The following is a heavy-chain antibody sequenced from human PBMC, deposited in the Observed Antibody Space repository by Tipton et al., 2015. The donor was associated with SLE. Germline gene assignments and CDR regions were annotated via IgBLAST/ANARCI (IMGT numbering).Heavy chain of an antibody. CDR3: ARDQVPWLEVRSDYYYAMDV. CDR1: GYTFTGYY. V-gene: IGHV1-69*13. D-gene: IGHD1-7*01. J-gene: IGHJ6*02. CDR2: IIPIFGTA. Sequence: QLVQSGAEVKKPGDSLKVSCKTSGYTFTGYYMHWVRQAPGQGLEWMGRIIPIFGTANYAQKFQGRVTITADESTSTAYMELSSLRSEDTAVYYCARDQVPWLEVRSDYYYAMDVWGQGTTVTVSS.